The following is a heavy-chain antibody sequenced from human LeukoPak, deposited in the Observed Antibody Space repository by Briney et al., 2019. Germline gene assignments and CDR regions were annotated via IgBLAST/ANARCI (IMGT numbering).Heavy chain of an antibody. Sequence: SETLSLTCAVYGGSFSGYYWGWIRQPPGKGLEWIGSIYSSGSTYYNPSLKSRVTISVNTSKNQFSLKLNSVTAADTAVYYCARISLTGYAPISGYFDYWGQGTLVTVSS. J-gene: IGHJ4*02. CDR2: IYSSGST. V-gene: IGHV4-34*01. CDR3: ARISLTGYAPISGYFDY. D-gene: IGHD3-9*01. CDR1: GGSFSGYY.